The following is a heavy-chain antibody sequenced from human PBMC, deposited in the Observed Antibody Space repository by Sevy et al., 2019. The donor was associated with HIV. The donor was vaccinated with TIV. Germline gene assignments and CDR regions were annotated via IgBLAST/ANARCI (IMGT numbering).Heavy chain of an antibody. CDR1: GYTFTDDY. V-gene: IGHV1-2*02. CDR2: INPKTGGT. D-gene: IGHD3-22*01. Sequence: ASVNVSCKASGYTFTDDYIHWVRQAPGQGLEWVGWINPKTGGTNYSQKFQGRVSMTRDTSISTAYMELRRLRSDDTAVYYCARDAMRVVSTELDHWGQGTLVTVSS. CDR3: ARDAMRVVSTELDH. J-gene: IGHJ4*02.